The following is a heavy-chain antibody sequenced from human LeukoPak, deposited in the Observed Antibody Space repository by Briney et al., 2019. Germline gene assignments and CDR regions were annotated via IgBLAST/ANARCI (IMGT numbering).Heavy chain of an antibody. CDR2: IKTDGSEK. V-gene: IGHV3-7*03. Sequence: GGSLRLSCEASGFTFSSHWMSWVRQAPGKGLEWVANIKTDGSEKYYVDSVKGRFTISRDNAKNSLYLQMNSLRAEDTAVYYCAKYGVRDKFNKYYYYGMDVWGQGTTVTVSS. D-gene: IGHD3-10*01. CDR3: AKYGVRDKFNKYYYYGMDV. J-gene: IGHJ6*02. CDR1: GFTFSSHW.